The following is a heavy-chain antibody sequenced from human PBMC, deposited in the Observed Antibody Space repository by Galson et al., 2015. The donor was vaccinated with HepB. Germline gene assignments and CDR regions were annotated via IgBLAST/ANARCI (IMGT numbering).Heavy chain of an antibody. D-gene: IGHD3-22*01. V-gene: IGHV1-18*01. J-gene: IGHJ4*02. CDR2: ISARNDNT. CDR3: AKTGFVDSSGFYHVSLMDY. Sequence: SVKVSCKASGYTFSSYGISWVRQAPGQGLEWLGWISARNDNTYYAQKFQGRVTMTTDTSTGTAYMELRSLISDDTAVYYCAKTGFVDSSGFYHVSLMDYWGQGTPLAVSS. CDR1: GYTFSSYG.